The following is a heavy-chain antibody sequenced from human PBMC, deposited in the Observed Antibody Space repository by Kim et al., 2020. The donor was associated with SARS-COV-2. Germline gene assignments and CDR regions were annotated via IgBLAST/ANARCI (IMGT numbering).Heavy chain of an antibody. CDR2: IYPGDSDT. J-gene: IGHJ5*02. Sequence: GESLKISCKGSGYSFTSYWIGWVRQMPGKGLEWMGIIYPGDSDTRYSPSFQGQVTISADKSISTAYLQWSSLKASDTAMYYCARRPFRRTGYSSSWYNWFDPWGQGTLVTVSS. CDR3: ARRPFRRTGYSSSWYNWFDP. CDR1: GYSFTSYW. D-gene: IGHD6-13*01. V-gene: IGHV5-51*01.